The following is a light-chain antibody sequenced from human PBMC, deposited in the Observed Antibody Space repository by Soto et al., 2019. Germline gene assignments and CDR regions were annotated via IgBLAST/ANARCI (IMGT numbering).Light chain of an antibody. CDR2: AAS. CDR1: QGISSY. Sequence: DIQLTQSPSFLSASVGDRVTITCRASQGISSYLAWYQQKSGKAPKLLIYAASTLQSGVPSRFSGSGSGTEFTLTISSLQPEDFATYYCQQFNSYPRTFGQGTKVEIK. J-gene: IGKJ1*01. V-gene: IGKV1-9*01. CDR3: QQFNSYPRT.